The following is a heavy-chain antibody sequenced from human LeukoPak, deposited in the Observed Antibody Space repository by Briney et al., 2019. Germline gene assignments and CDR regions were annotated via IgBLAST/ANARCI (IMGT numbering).Heavy chain of an antibody. CDR3: ARREISIAAAVFDAFDI. CDR2: IYYSGST. CDR1: GGSISSYY. Sequence: SETLSLTCTVSGGSISSYYWSWIRQSPGKGLEWIGYIYYSGSTNYNPSLKSRVTISVDTSKNQFSLKLSSVAAADTAVYYCARREISIAAAVFDAFDIWGQGTMVTVSS. V-gene: IGHV4-59*01. J-gene: IGHJ3*02. D-gene: IGHD6-13*01.